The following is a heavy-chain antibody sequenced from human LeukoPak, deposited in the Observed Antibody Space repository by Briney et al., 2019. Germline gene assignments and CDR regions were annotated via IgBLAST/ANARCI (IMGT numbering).Heavy chain of an antibody. CDR3: ARHMTTVTIAGVVGDWFDP. CDR1: GGSISSSSYY. Sequence: PSETLSLTCTVSGGSISSSSYYWGWIRQPPGKGLEWIVSIYYSGSTYYNPSLKSRVTISVDTSKNQFSLKLSSVTAADTAVYYCARHMTTVTIAGVVGDWFDPWGQGTLVTVSS. D-gene: IGHD4-11*01. CDR2: IYYSGST. V-gene: IGHV4-39*01. J-gene: IGHJ5*02.